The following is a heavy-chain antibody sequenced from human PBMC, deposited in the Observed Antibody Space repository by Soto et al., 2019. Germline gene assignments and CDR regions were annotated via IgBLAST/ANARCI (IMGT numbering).Heavy chain of an antibody. D-gene: IGHD3-3*01. CDR2: IIPIFGTA. CDR3: ARRPLTTISNWFDP. V-gene: IGHV1-69*13. J-gene: IGHJ5*02. CDR1: GYTFTSYG. Sequence: PVKVSCKASGYTFTSYGISWVRQAPGQGLEWMGGIIPIFGTANYAQKFQGRVTITADESTSTAYMELSSLRSEDTAVYYCARRPLTTISNWFDPWGQGTLVTVSS.